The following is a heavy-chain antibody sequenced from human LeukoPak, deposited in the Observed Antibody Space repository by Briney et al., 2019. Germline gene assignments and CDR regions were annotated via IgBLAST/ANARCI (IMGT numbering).Heavy chain of an antibody. CDR3: ARGEYYYDSSGIEVPDY. V-gene: IGHV3-48*03. J-gene: IGHJ4*02. Sequence: PGGSLRLSCAASGFTFSSYEMNWVRQAPGKGLEWVSYISSSGSTIYYADSVKGRFTISRDNAKNSLYLQMNSLRAEDTAGYYCARGEYYYDSSGIEVPDYWGQGTLVTVSS. CDR2: ISSSGSTI. CDR1: GFTFSSYE. D-gene: IGHD3-22*01.